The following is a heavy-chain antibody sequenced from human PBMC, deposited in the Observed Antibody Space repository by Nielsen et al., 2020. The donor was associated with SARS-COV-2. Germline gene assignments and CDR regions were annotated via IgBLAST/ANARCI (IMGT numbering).Heavy chain of an antibody. CDR1: GYRGSRSTFTDYS. D-gene: IGHD2-2*01. J-gene: IGHJ3*02. V-gene: IGHV7-4-1*02. CDR3: ARGQYCSSDTCSGAFDI. Sequence: ASVKVSCKASGYRGSRSTFTDYSLNWVRQAPGQGLEWLGWINTNTGNPTYAHGLTGQFVFSVDTSVTTTYLQISSLKTEDTAVYYCARGQYCSSDTCSGAFDIWGQGTMVTVSS. CDR2: INTNTGNP.